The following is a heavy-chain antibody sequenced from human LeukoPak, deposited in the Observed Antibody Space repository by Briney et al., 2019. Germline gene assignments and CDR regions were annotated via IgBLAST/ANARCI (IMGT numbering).Heavy chain of an antibody. CDR3: ASLYCSGRSCYLGFDY. Sequence: PSETLSLTCTVSGYSISSGYYWGWIRQPPGKGLEWIGSIYYSGSTYYNPSLKSRVTISVDTSKNQFSLKLASVTAADTAIYYCASLYCSGRSCYLGFDYWGRGTLATVSS. V-gene: IGHV4-38-2*02. D-gene: IGHD2-15*01. CDR2: IYYSGST. CDR1: GYSISSGYY. J-gene: IGHJ4*02.